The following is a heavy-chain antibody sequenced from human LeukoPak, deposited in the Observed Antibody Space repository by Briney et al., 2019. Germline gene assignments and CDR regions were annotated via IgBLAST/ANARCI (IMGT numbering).Heavy chain of an antibody. J-gene: IGHJ3*02. Sequence: ASVKVSCKASGYTFTSYYMHWVRQAPGQGLEWMGIINPSGGSTSYAQKFQGRVTMTRDTSTSTVYMELSSLRSEDTAVYYCARLNEMATMDHLLQNDAFDIWGQGTMVTVPS. CDR3: ARLNEMATMDHLLQNDAFDI. CDR2: INPSGGST. V-gene: IGHV1-46*01. CDR1: GYTFTSYY. D-gene: IGHD5-24*01.